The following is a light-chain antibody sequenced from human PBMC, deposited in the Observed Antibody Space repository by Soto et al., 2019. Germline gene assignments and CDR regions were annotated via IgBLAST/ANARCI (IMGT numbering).Light chain of an antibody. CDR1: NSDVGYYNY. V-gene: IGLV2-14*01. CDR3: SSYTSTTTYV. J-gene: IGLJ1*01. Sequence: QSALTQPASVSGSPGQSITISCTGSNSDVGYYNYVSWYQQHPGKAPKLMIHEVTNRPSGVSNRFSGSKSGNTASLTISGLQAEDEADYYCSSYTSTTTYVFGNGTKVTVL. CDR2: EVT.